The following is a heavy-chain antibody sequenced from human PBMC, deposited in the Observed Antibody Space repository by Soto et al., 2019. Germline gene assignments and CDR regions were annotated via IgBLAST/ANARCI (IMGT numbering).Heavy chain of an antibody. V-gene: IGHV4-31*03. J-gene: IGHJ4*02. CDR1: GGSISSGGYY. Sequence: QVQLQESGPGLVKPSQTLSLTCTVSGGSISSGGYYWSWIRQHPGKGLEWIGYIYYSGSTYYNPSLKSRXNIXVXMSKNQFSLKLSSVTAADTAVYYCAREYVAAGLFDYWGQGTLVTVSS. D-gene: IGHD6-13*01. CDR3: AREYVAAGLFDY. CDR2: IYYSGST.